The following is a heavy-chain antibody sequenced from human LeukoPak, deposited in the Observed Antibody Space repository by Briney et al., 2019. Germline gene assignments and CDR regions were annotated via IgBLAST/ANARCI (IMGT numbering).Heavy chain of an antibody. J-gene: IGHJ4*02. CDR3: AREARHYYDSSGYPDY. CDR1: GFTFSSYG. D-gene: IGHD3-22*01. CDR2: ISYDGSNK. Sequence: GGSLRLSCAASGFTFSSYGMHWVRQAPGKGLEWVAVISYDGSNKYYADSVKGRFTISRDNSKNTLYLQMNSLRAEDTAVYYCAREARHYYDSSGYPDYWGQGTLVTVSS. V-gene: IGHV3-30*03.